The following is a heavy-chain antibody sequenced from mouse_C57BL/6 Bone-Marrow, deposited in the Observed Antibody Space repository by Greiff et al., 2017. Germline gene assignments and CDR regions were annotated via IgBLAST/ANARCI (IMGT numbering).Heavy chain of an antibody. Sequence: EVQRVESGGDLVKPGGSLKLSCAASGFTFSSYGMSWVRQTPDQRLEWVETISSGGSYTYYTDSVKGRFTISRDNANNTVYLQMSSLKSEDTAMYYCAGRYYDGYYDYFDYWGQGTTLTVSS. CDR3: AGRYYDGYYDYFDY. CDR1: GFTFSSYG. J-gene: IGHJ2*01. V-gene: IGHV5-6*01. D-gene: IGHD2-3*01. CDR2: ISSGGSYT.